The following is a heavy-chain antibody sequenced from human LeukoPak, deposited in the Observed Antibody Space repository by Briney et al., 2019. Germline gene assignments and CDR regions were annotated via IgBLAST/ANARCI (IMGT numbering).Heavy chain of an antibody. CDR3: ARGPGRYSSGWYYFDY. J-gene: IGHJ4*02. D-gene: IGHD6-19*01. Sequence: PGGSLRLSCAASGFTFSDYYMSWIRPAPGKGLEWVSYICSSGSTIYYADSVKGRFTISSDNAENSLYLQMNSLRAEDTAVYYCARGPGRYSSGWYYFDYWGQGTLVTVSS. CDR2: ICSSGSTI. V-gene: IGHV3-11*01. CDR1: GFTFSDYY.